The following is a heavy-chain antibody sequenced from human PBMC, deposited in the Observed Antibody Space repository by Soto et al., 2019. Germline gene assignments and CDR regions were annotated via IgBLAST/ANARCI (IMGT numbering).Heavy chain of an antibody. CDR2: FDPEDGET. V-gene: IGHV1-24*01. Sequence: QVQLVQSGAEVKKPGASVKCSCKVSGYTLTELYMHWVRQAPGKGLEWMGGFDPEDGETIYAQKFQGRVTMTEDTSTDTAYMELSSLRSEETAVYYCATRAISDYYYYCGMDVWGQGTTVTVSS. D-gene: IGHD2-21*01. CDR1: GYTLTELY. J-gene: IGHJ6*02. CDR3: ATRAISDYYYYCGMDV.